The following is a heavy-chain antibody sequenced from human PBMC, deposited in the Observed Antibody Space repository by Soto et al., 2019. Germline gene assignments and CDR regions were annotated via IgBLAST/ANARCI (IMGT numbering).Heavy chain of an antibody. Sequence: SETLSLTCTVSGGPISSYYWSWIRQPPGKGLEWIGYIYYSGSTNYNPSLKSRVTISVDTSKNQFSLKLSSVTAADTAVYYCARDIIGLNWFDPWGQGTLVTVSS. J-gene: IGHJ5*02. D-gene: IGHD3-10*01. CDR2: IYYSGST. CDR3: ARDIIGLNWFDP. CDR1: GGPISSYY. V-gene: IGHV4-59*01.